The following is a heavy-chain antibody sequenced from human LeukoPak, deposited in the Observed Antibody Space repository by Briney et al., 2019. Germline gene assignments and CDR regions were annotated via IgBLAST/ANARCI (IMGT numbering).Heavy chain of an antibody. CDR2: FYDSGKI. J-gene: IGHJ3*02. V-gene: IGHV4-59*01. Sequence: SETLSLTCTVSGGSISSYYWSWIRQPPGEGLEWIGDFYDSGKINYNPSFESRVSISVDTSKNQFSLKLTSVTAADTAVYYCANTQRWLAFDIWGRGTMVTVS. CDR3: ANTQRWLAFDI. CDR1: GGSISSYY. D-gene: IGHD6-19*01.